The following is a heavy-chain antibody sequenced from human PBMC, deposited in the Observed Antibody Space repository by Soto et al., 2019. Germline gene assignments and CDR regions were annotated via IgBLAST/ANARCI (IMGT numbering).Heavy chain of an antibody. CDR2: IYHSGST. J-gene: IGHJ4*02. CDR1: GGSISSGGYS. CDR3: ASYSSSSKGGDY. D-gene: IGHD6-6*01. V-gene: IGHV4-30-2*01. Sequence: QLQLQESGSGLVKPSQTLSLTCAVSGGSISSGGYSWSWIRQPPGKGLEWIGYIYHSGSTYYNPSLRSRVTISVDRSKNQFSLKLSSVTAADTAVYYCASYSSSSKGGDYWGQGTLVTVSS.